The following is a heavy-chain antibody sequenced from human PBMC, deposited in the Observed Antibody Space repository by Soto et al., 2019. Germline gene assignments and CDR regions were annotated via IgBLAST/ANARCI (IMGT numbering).Heavy chain of an antibody. CDR2: IIPIFGTA. V-gene: IGHV1-69*06. CDR3: ASGSSGWYYFDY. CDR1: GGTFSSYA. D-gene: IGHD6-19*01. Sequence: SVKVSCKASGGTFSSYAISWVRQAPGQGLEWMGGIIPIFGTANYAQKFQGRVTITADKSTSTAYMELSNLRSEDTAVYYCASGSSGWYYFDYWGQGTLVTVSS. J-gene: IGHJ4*02.